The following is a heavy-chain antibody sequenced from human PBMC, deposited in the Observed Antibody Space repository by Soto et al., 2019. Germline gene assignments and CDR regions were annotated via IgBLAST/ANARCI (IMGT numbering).Heavy chain of an antibody. Sequence: SQTLSLTCAISGDSVSSNSAAWNWIRQSPSRGLEWLGRTYYRSKWYNDYAVSVKSRITINPDTSKNQFSLKLSSVTAADTAVYYCARSVRFLEWSKTYYYYGMDVWGQGTTVTVSS. CDR1: GDSVSSNSAA. D-gene: IGHD3-3*01. V-gene: IGHV6-1*01. CDR3: ARSVRFLEWSKTYYYYGMDV. J-gene: IGHJ6*02. CDR2: TYYRSKWYN.